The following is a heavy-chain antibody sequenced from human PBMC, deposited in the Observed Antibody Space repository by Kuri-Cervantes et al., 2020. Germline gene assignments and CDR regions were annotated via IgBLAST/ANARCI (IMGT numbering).Heavy chain of an antibody. V-gene: IGHV3-21*04. CDR3: AKDRRDGYNYDAFDI. CDR1: GFTFSSYS. CDR2: ISSSSSYI. Sequence: GESLKISCAASGFTFSSYSMNWVRQAPGKGLEWVSSISSSSSYIYYADSVKGRFTISRDNAKNSLYPQMNSLRAEDTALYYCAKDRRDGYNYDAFDIWGQGTMVTVSS. D-gene: IGHD5-24*01. J-gene: IGHJ3*02.